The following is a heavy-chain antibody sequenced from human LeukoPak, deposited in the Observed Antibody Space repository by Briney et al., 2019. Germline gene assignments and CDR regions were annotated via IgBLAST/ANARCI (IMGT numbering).Heavy chain of an antibody. CDR1: GFTFSSYE. V-gene: IGHV3-48*03. Sequence: GGSLRLSCAASGFTFSSYEMNWVRQAPGKGLEWVSYISSSGSTIYYAESVKGRFTISRDNAKNSLYLQMNSLRAEDTALYYCARDGDTVLTRGYYYYMDVWGKGTTVTVSS. CDR3: ARDGDTVLTRGYYYYMDV. D-gene: IGHD4-23*01. J-gene: IGHJ6*03. CDR2: ISSSGSTI.